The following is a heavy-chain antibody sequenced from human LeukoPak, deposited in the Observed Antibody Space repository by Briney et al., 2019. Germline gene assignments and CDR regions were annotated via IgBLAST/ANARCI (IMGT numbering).Heavy chain of an antibody. J-gene: IGHJ4*02. CDR2: VSNTGEST. CDR3: TKGYRAREIDF. D-gene: IGHD1-1*01. CDR1: GFTFSNYA. Sequence: PGGSLRLSCAASGFTFSNYAMSWVRQAPGKGLEWASVVSNTGESTYYTDSGKGRFTISRDNSKNTMYLQMNSLRVDDTAVYYCTKGYRAREIDFWGQGTLLTVSS. V-gene: IGHV3-23*01.